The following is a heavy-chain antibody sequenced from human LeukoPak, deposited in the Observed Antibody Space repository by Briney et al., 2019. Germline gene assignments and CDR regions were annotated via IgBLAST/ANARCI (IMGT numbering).Heavy chain of an antibody. CDR3: ARAPEGDDYDMDV. CDR2: INQEGTEK. D-gene: IGHD3-16*01. CDR1: GLSISFYW. J-gene: IGHJ6*02. V-gene: IGHV3-7*02. Sequence: PGGSLRLSCAASGLSISFYWMRWVRQVPGKGLEWVANINQEGTEKNYVDSVKGRFTISRDNAKNSVYLQMNRLRDEDTAVYYCARAPEGDDYDMDVWGQGTTVTVSS.